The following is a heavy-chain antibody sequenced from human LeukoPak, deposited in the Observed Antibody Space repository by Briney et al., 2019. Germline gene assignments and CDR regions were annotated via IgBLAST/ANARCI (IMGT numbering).Heavy chain of an antibody. CDR3: ARRKGSYGSGRPKYYYYYGMDV. V-gene: IGHV5-51*01. CDR1: GYSFTSYW. CDR2: IYPGDSDT. J-gene: IGHJ6*02. Sequence: GESLKISCKGSGYSFTSYWIGWVRQMPGKGLEWMGIIYPGDSDTRYSPSFQGQVTISADKSISTAYLQWSSLKASDTAMYYCARRKGSYGSGRPKYYYYYGMDVWGQGTTVTVSS. D-gene: IGHD3-10*01.